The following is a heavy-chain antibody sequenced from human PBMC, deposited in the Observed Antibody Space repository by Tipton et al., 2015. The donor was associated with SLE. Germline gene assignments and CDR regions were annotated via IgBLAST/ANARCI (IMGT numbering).Heavy chain of an antibody. J-gene: IGHJ4*02. D-gene: IGHD6-6*01. V-gene: IGHV1-46*01. Sequence: QLVQSGAEVKKPGASVKVSCKASGYTFTTYGISWVRQAPGQGLEWMGIINPSDGGTTYAQQFQGRVTMTRDTSTSTVYLELSSLRSEDTAVYFCARERSGMDEYYFDSWGQGTLVTVSS. CDR1: GYTFTTYG. CDR2: INPSDGGT. CDR3: ARERSGMDEYYFDS.